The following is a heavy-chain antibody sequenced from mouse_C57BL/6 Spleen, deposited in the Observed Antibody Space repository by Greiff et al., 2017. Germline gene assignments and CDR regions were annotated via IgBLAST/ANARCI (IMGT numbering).Heavy chain of an antibody. CDR2: INPNNGGT. V-gene: IGHV1-26*01. CDR3: ARSYTVAKYFDV. D-gene: IGHD1-1*01. Sequence: VQLQQSGPELVKPGASVKISCKASGYTFTDYYMNWVKQSHGKSLEWIGDINPNNGGTSYNQKFKGKATLTVDKSSSTAYMELRSLTSEDSAVYYCARSYTVAKYFDVWGTGTTVTVSS. J-gene: IGHJ1*03. CDR1: GYTFTDYY.